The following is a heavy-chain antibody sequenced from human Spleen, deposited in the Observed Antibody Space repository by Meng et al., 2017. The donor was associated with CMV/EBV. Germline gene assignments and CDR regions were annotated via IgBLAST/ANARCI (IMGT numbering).Heavy chain of an antibody. CDR2: INHSGST. Sequence: SETLSLTCTVSGGSISSSGYYWSWLRQPPGKGLEWIGEINHSGSTNYNPSLKSRVTMSVDTSKKTFSLKLTSVTAADTAVYYCARGGIGGSDVWGQGTRVTVSS. J-gene: IGHJ6*02. CDR3: ARGGIGGSDV. CDR1: GGSISSSGYY. V-gene: IGHV4-39*02.